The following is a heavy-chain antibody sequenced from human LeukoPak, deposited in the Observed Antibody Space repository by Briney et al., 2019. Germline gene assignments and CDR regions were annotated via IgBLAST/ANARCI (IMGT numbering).Heavy chain of an antibody. V-gene: IGHV4-61*02. D-gene: IGHD1-26*01. CDR3: AREGGVY. Sequence: SETLSLTCTVSGGSISSSNYYWNWIRQPAGKGLEWIGRIYTSGSTNYNPSLKSRVTISVDTSKNQFSLKLSSVTAADTAVYYCAREGGVYWGQGTLVTVSS. J-gene: IGHJ4*02. CDR2: IYTSGST. CDR1: GGSISSSNYY.